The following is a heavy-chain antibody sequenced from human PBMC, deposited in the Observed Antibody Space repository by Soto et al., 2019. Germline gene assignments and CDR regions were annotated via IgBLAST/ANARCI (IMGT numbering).Heavy chain of an antibody. CDR3: AGWSPLAQCYIEA. CDR2: AYYSGTT. Sequence: PSETLSLTCAVSCASFSGSYWSWIRQPPGKGLEWIGYAYYSGTTVYNPSLKSRVSISVDTSKKHISLRLKSVTAADTAVYYWAGWSPLAQCYIEACGHGILLTVSS. J-gene: IGHJ5*01. D-gene: IGHD3-3*01. CDR1: CASFSGSY. V-gene: IGHV4-59*13.